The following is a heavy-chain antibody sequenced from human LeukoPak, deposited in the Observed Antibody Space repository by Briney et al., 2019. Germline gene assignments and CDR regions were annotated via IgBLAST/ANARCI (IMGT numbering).Heavy chain of an antibody. CDR1: GGSISSGGYY. Sequence: PSETLSLTCTVSGGSISSGGYYWSWIRQHPGKGLEWIGYIYYSGSTYYNPSLKSRVTISVDTSKNQFSLKLSSVTAADTAVYYCARGDYGDPFYYCYGMDVWGQGTTVTVSS. J-gene: IGHJ6*02. V-gene: IGHV4-31*03. D-gene: IGHD4-17*01. CDR2: IYYSGST. CDR3: ARGDYGDPFYYCYGMDV.